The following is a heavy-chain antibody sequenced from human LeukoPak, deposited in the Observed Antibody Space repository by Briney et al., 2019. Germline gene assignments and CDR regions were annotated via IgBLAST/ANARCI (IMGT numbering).Heavy chain of an antibody. Sequence: PGGSLRLSCAASGFTFSSYAMHWVRQAPGKGLEWVAVISYDGSNKYYADSVKGRFTISRDNSKNTLYLQMNGLRAEDTAVYYCARGGFYYDSSGYLDYWGQGTLVTVSS. CDR1: GFTFSSYA. V-gene: IGHV3-30-3*01. J-gene: IGHJ4*02. CDR3: ARGGFYYDSSGYLDY. CDR2: ISYDGSNK. D-gene: IGHD3-22*01.